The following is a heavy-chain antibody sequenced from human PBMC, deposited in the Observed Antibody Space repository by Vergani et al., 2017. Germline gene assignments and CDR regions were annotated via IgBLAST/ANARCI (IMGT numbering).Heavy chain of an antibody. Sequence: QVQLVQSGAEVKKPGASVKVSCKASGYTFTSYAMHWVRQAPGQRFEWMGWINAGNGNTKYSQKFQGRVTITRDTSASTAYMELSSLRSEDTAVYYCARDYYGSGSYYKGGWFDPWGQGTLVTVSS. CDR1: GYTFTSYA. CDR3: ARDYYGSGSYYKGGWFDP. CDR2: INAGNGNT. J-gene: IGHJ5*02. V-gene: IGHV1-3*01. D-gene: IGHD3-10*01.